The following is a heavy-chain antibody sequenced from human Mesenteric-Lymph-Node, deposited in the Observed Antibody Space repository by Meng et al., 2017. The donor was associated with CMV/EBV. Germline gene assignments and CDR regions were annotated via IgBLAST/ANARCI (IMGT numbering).Heavy chain of an antibody. CDR1: GFTFSSYW. D-gene: IGHD3-22*01. J-gene: IGHJ3*02. V-gene: IGHV3-7*03. CDR3: AKDFSSGWPRAFDI. Sequence: GESLKISCAASGFTFSSYWMSWVRQAPGKGLEWVANIKQDGSEKYYVDSVKGRFTISRDNAKNSLYLQMNTLTAEDTALYYCAKDFSSGWPRAFDIWGQGTVVTVSS. CDR2: IKQDGSEK.